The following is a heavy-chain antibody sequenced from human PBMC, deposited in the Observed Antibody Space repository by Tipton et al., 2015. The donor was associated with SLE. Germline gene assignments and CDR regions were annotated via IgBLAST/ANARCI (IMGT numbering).Heavy chain of an antibody. V-gene: IGHV4-59*01. Sequence: GLVKPSETLSLTCTVSGGSISSYYWSWIRQPPGKGLEWIGYVSYGGGTNYNPSLKSRVTMSVDTAKNQFSLKLTSVTAADTAVYFCAKRGGSYHSSWFDPWGRGTQVTVSS. CDR2: VSYGGGT. J-gene: IGHJ5*02. D-gene: IGHD1-26*01. CDR3: AKRGGSYHSSWFDP. CDR1: GGSISSYY.